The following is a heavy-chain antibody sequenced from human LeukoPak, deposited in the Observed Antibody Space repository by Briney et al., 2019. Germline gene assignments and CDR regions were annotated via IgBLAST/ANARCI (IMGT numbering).Heavy chain of an antibody. D-gene: IGHD6-19*01. CDR2: ISNNGGTT. J-gene: IGHJ4*02. CDR1: GFTFSTYA. CDR3: KAPMPVAGPNDY. Sequence: PGGSLRHSCSASGFTFSTYAMQWVRQAPGKGLEYVSAISNNGGTTYYADSVKGRFNICRDNSKNTLYLQMNSLRPEDTAVYYCKAPMPVAGPNDYWGQGTLVTVSS. V-gene: IGHV3-64D*06.